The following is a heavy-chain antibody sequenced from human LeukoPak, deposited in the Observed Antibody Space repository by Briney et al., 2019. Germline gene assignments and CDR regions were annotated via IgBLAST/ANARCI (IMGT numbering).Heavy chain of an antibody. CDR3: TKDRYCTTTSCPLDY. V-gene: IGHV3-43*02. D-gene: IGHD2-2*01. CDR2: ISGDGAKT. J-gene: IGHJ4*02. CDR1: GLSFDECA. Sequence: GGSLRLSCAASGLSFDECAMHWVRQAPGKGLEWVSLISGDGAKTYYADSVKGRFTISRDNSKTSLYLQMNSLRTEDTALYYCTKDRYCTTTSCPLDYWGQGTLVTVSS.